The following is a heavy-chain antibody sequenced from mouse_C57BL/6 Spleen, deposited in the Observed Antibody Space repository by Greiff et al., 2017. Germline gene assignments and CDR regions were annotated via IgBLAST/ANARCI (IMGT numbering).Heavy chain of an antibody. V-gene: IGHV1-81*01. CDR1: GYTFTSYG. CDR3: ARRDYYGSFDY. D-gene: IGHD1-1*01. Sequence: VQLQQSGAELARPGASVKLSCKASGYTFTSYGISWVKQRTGQGLEWIGEIYPRSGNTYYNEKFKGKATLTADKSSSTAYMELRSLTSEVSAVYFCARRDYYGSFDYWGQGTTLTVSS. J-gene: IGHJ2*01. CDR2: IYPRSGNT.